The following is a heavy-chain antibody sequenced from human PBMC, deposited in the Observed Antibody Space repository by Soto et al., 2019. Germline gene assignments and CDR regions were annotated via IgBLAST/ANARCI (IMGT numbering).Heavy chain of an antibody. V-gene: IGHV3-72*01. J-gene: IGHJ4*02. Sequence: EVQLVESGGGLVQPGGSLRLSCAASGFTFSDHCMDWVRQAPGKGLEWVGRSRNKANSYSTEYAASVKGRFTISRDESKTSLYLQMNSLKAEDTAVYYCARFSGSYTRGLDYWGQGTLVTVSS. D-gene: IGHD1-26*01. CDR3: ARFSGSYTRGLDY. CDR1: GFTFSDHC. CDR2: SRNKANSYST.